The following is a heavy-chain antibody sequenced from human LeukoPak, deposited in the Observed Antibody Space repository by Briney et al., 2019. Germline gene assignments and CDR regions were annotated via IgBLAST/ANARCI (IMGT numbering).Heavy chain of an antibody. CDR1: GYTFTSYD. D-gene: IGHD4-17*01. V-gene: IGHV1-8*01. CDR3: ARGRTVGLRRASGYYMDV. J-gene: IGHJ6*03. CDR2: MNPNSGDT. Sequence: ASVKVSCKASGYTFTSYDINWVRQAAGQGLEWMGWMNPNSGDTGYAQKFQGRVTMTRNTSISTAYMELSSLRSEDTAVYYCARGRTVGLRRASGYYMDVWGKGTTVTISS.